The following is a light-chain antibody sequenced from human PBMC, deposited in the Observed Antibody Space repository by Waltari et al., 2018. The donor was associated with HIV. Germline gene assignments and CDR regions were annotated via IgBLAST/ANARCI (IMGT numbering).Light chain of an antibody. J-gene: IGKJ2*01. Sequence: EIVMTQSPATPSVSPGERATLSCRTSQSVSSNLAWYQQKPGQAPRLLIYGASTRATGIPARFSGSGSGTEFTLTISSLQSEDFAVYYCQQYNGWPRTFGQGTKLEIK. CDR3: QQYNGWPRT. V-gene: IGKV3-15*01. CDR2: GAS. CDR1: QSVSSN.